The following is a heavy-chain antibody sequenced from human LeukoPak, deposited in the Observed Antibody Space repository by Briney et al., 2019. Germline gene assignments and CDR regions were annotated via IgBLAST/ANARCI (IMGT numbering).Heavy chain of an antibody. D-gene: IGHD1-26*01. CDR1: GFTFSSYG. V-gene: IGHV3-30*18. CDR3: AKDNSGSYDYGMDV. CDR2: ISYDGSNK. Sequence: GGSLRLSCAASGFTFSSYGMHWVRQAPGKGLEWVAVISYDGSNKYYADSVKGRFTISRDNSKNTLYLQMNSLRAEDTAVYYCAKDNSGSYDYGMDVWGQGTTVTVSS. J-gene: IGHJ6*02.